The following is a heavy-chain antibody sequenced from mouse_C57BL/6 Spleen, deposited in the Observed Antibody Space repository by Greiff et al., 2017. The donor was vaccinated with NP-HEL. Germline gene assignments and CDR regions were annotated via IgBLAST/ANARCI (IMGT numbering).Heavy chain of an antibody. CDR1: GYTFTDYY. V-gene: IGHV1-26*01. Sequence: EVKLQQSGPELVKPGASVKISCKASGYTFTDYYMNWVKQSHGKSLEWIGDINPNNGGTSYNQKFKGKATLTVDKSSSTAYMELRSLTSEDSAVYYCARGPLHYYGSSTFAYWGQGTLVTVSA. D-gene: IGHD1-1*01. CDR2: INPNNGGT. J-gene: IGHJ3*01. CDR3: ARGPLHYYGSSTFAY.